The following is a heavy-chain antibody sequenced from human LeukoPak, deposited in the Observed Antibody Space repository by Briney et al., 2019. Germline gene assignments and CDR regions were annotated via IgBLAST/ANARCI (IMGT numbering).Heavy chain of an antibody. CDR2: INHSGST. CDR3: ASSERAAAVPSFYFDY. V-gene: IGHV4-34*01. Sequence: PSETLSLTCAVYGGSFSGYYWSWIRQPPGKGLEWIGEINHSGSTNYNPSLKSRVTISVDTSKNQFSLKLSSVTAADTAVYYCASSERAAAVPSFYFDYWGQGTLVTVSS. D-gene: IGHD6-13*01. CDR1: GGSFSGYY. J-gene: IGHJ4*02.